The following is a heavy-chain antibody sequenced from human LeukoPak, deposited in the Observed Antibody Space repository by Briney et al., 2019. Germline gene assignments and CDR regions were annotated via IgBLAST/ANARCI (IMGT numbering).Heavy chain of an antibody. CDR2: IYYTGST. CDR3: ARFSTMLDY. Sequence: SETLSLTCAVYGGSFSGYYWSWIRQPPGKGLEWIGYIYYTGSTNYNPSLKSRVTISVDTSNNQFSLKLSSVTAADTAVYFCARFSTMLDYWGQGTLVTVSS. D-gene: IGHD3-10*01. V-gene: IGHV4-59*01. CDR1: GGSFSGYY. J-gene: IGHJ4*02.